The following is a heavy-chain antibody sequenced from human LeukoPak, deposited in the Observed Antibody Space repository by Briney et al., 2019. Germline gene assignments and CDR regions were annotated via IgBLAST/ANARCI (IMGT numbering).Heavy chain of an antibody. CDR1: GYTFTSYD. J-gene: IGHJ6*02. V-gene: IGHV1-8*01. CDR3: ARFYCSSTSCGMDV. CDR2: MNPNSGNT. Sequence: ASVTVSCKASGYTFTSYDINWVRQAPGQGLEWMGWMNPNSGNTGYAQKFQGRVTMTRNTSISTAYMELSSLRSEDTAVYYCARFYCSSTSCGMDVWGQGTTVTVSS. D-gene: IGHD2-2*01.